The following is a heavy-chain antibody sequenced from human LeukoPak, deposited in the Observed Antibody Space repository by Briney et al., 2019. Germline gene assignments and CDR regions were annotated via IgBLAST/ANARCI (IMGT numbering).Heavy chain of an antibody. CDR2: IKQDGSEK. CDR3: ARDLIAAAGSLFDY. J-gene: IGHJ4*02. CDR1: GFTFSRHW. D-gene: IGHD6-13*01. V-gene: IGHV3-7*01. Sequence: PGGSLRLSCTASGFTFSRHWMSWVRQAPGKGLEWVANIKQDGSEKYYVDSVKGRFAILRDNAKNSLYLQMNSLRAEDTAVYYCARDLIAAAGSLFDYWGQGTLVTVSS.